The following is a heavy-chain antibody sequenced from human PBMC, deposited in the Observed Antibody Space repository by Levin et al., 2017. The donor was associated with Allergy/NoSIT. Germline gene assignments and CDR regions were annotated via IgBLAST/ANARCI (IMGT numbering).Heavy chain of an antibody. D-gene: IGHD3-9*01. V-gene: IGHV3-21*01. J-gene: IGHJ6*02. CDR3: ARDDSFTGYQRFDAMDV. CDR2: INTISSHI. Sequence: GGSLRLSCAASGFTFSTYALNWVRQAPGKGLEWVSSINTISSHIYYANSVRGRFTISRDNARNSLYLQMSSLRPEDTAVYYCARDDSFTGYQRFDAMDVWGRGTTVTVSS. CDR1: GFTFSTYA.